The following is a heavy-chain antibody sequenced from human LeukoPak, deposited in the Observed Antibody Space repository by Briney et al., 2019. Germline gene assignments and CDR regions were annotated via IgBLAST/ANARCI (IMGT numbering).Heavy chain of an antibody. Sequence: ASVKVSCKASGYTFTGYFIHWVRQAPGQGLEWMGWINPNSGGTNYAQKFQGRVTMTRDTSISTAYMELRSLRSDDTAVYYCAKEGRYYYYYMDVWGKGTTVTVSS. CDR2: INPNSGGT. CDR1: GYTFTGYF. V-gene: IGHV1-2*02. J-gene: IGHJ6*03. CDR3: AKEGRYYYYYMDV.